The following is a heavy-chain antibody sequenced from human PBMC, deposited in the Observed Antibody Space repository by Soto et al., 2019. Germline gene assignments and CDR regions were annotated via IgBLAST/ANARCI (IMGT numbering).Heavy chain of an antibody. V-gene: IGHV3-48*02. J-gene: IGHJ6*02. Sequence: RGSLRLSCSASVFSFSTSTMNWFRQAPGKGLEWVSYISSGSTTIYYADSVKGRFTISRDNGKNSLYLQMNSLRDEDTAVYYCARVRRNDASDYYGMDVWGQGTTVTVSS. CDR1: VFSFSTST. CDR2: ISSGSTTI. D-gene: IGHD1-1*01. CDR3: ARVRRNDASDYYGMDV.